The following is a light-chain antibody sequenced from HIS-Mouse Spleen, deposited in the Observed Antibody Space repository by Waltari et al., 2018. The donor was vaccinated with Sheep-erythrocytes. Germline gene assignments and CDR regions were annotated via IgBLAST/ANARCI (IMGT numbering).Light chain of an antibody. CDR1: SRAVVGVNY. J-gene: IGLJ1*01. Sequence: QSALTQPRSVSGSPGQAVTISCTGTSRAVVGVNYVSWYQQHPGKAPKLMIYDVSKRPSGVPDRFSGSKSGNTASLTISGLQAEDEADYYCCSYAGSYNHVFATGTKVTVL. CDR3: CSYAGSYNHV. V-gene: IGLV2-11*01. CDR2: DVS.